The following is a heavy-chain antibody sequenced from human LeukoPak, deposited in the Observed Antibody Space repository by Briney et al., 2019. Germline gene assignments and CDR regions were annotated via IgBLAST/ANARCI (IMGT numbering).Heavy chain of an antibody. CDR2: ISYDGSNK. J-gene: IGHJ4*02. V-gene: IGHV3-30*18. Sequence: GGSLRLSCAVSGFTFSSYGMHWVRQAPGKGLEWVAVISYDGSNKYYADSVKGRFTISRDNSKNTLYLQMNSLRAEDTAVYYCAKNEMATLAGGMLSDYFDYWGQGTLVTVSS. D-gene: IGHD5-24*01. CDR1: GFTFSSYG. CDR3: AKNEMATLAGGMLSDYFDY.